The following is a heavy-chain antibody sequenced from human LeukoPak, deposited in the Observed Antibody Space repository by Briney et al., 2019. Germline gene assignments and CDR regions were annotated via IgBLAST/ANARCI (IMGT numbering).Heavy chain of an antibody. V-gene: IGHV3-33*01. J-gene: IGHJ4*02. CDR1: GFTFSSYG. Sequence: GRSLRLSCAASGFTFSSYGMHWVRQAPGKGLEWVAVIWYDGSNKYYADSVKGRFTISRDNSKNTLYLQMNSLRAEDTAVYYCARDFGLQYSSGWYSWGQGTLVTVSS. CDR2: IWYDGSNK. CDR3: ARDFGLQYSSGWYS. D-gene: IGHD6-19*01.